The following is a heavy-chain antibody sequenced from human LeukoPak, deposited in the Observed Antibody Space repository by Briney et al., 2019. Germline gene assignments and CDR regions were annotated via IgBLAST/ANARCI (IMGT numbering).Heavy chain of an antibody. V-gene: IGHV3-7*01. CDR3: ARVTWELLYYFDY. J-gene: IGHJ4*02. CDR2: IKQDGSEK. Sequence: GGSLRLSCAASGFTFSSYWMSWVRQAPGKGLEWVANIKQDGSEKYYVDSVKGRFTISRDNAKNSLYLQMNSLRAEDTAVYYCARVTWELLYYFDYWGQGTLVTVSS. D-gene: IGHD1-26*01. CDR1: GFTFSSYW.